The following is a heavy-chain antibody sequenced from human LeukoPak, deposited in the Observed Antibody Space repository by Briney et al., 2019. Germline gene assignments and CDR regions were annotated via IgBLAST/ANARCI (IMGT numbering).Heavy chain of an antibody. CDR1: GFTFSSYA. CDR3: AKDGHSSGWMELAFDY. V-gene: IGHV3-30*18. J-gene: IGHJ4*02. CDR2: ISNDGSNK. Sequence: GALRLSCAASGFTFSSYAMSWVRQAPGKGLEWIVVISNDGSNKYYADSVKGRFTISRDNYKKTMHLQMNSLRAEDTAVYYCAKDGHSSGWMELAFDYWGQGTLVTVSS. D-gene: IGHD6-19*01.